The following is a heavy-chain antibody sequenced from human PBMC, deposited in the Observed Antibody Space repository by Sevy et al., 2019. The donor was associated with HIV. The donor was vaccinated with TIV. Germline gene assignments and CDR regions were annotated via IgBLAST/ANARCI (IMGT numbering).Heavy chain of an antibody. CDR1: GDSISSYGHF. V-gene: IGHV4-39*01. CDR3: AKIFDH. CDR2: ISYSGAT. Sequence: SETLSLTCSVSGDSISSYGHFWGWIHQPPGKGLQWIGDISYSGATNYHPSLRSRVTISVDTSKNQFYLKLTSVTAADTAVYYCAKIFDHWGQGTLVTVSS. J-gene: IGHJ5*02.